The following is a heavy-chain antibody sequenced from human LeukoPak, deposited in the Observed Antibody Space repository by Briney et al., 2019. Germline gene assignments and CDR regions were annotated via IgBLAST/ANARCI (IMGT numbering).Heavy chain of an antibody. D-gene: IGHD1-7*01. Sequence: SVKVSCKASGGTFSSYANSWVRQAPGQGLEWMGRIIPIFGTANYAQKFQGRVTITADKSTSTAYMELSSLRSEDTAVYYCASDMRTGTTSPYYYMDVWGKGTTVTVSS. V-gene: IGHV1-69*06. CDR2: IIPIFGTA. CDR3: ASDMRTGTTSPYYYMDV. J-gene: IGHJ6*03. CDR1: GGTFSSYA.